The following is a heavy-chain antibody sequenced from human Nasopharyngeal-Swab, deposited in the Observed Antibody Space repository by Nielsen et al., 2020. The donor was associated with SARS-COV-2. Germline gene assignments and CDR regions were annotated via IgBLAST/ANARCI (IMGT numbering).Heavy chain of an antibody. Sequence: WIRQPPGKGLEWIGEINHSGSTNYNPPLKSRVTISVDTSKNQFSLKLSSVTAADTAVYYCARWKGIAAAWDYWGQGTLVTVSS. V-gene: IGHV4-34*01. J-gene: IGHJ4*02. CDR2: INHSGST. D-gene: IGHD6-13*01. CDR3: ARWKGIAAAWDY.